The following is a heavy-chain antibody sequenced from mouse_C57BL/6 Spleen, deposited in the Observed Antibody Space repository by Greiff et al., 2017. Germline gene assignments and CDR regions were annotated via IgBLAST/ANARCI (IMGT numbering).Heavy chain of an antibody. Sequence: LVKPGASVKLSCKASGYTFTEYTIHWVKQRSGQGLERLGWFYPGSGSIKYNEKFKATATLTADKSSSTVYMELSRLTSEDSAVYFCARHGYDYPLAYWGQGTLVTVSA. CDR2: FYPGSGSI. CDR1: GYTFTEYT. CDR3: ARHGYDYPLAY. D-gene: IGHD2-4*01. J-gene: IGHJ3*01. V-gene: IGHV1-62-2*01.